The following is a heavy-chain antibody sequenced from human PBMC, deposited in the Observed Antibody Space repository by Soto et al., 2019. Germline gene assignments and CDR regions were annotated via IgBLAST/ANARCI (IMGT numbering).Heavy chain of an antibody. CDR1: GGSISTYY. CDR3: EAWTTGVYVY. D-gene: IGHD3-16*01. CDR2: IYYSGST. Sequence: PSETLSLTCTVSGGSISTYYWSWIRQPPGKGLEWIGSIYYSGSTNYNPSLKGRVTISVDTSKNQFSLKLSSVTAADTAVYYCEAWTTGVYVYWGQGTLVTVSS. V-gene: IGHV4-59*08. J-gene: IGHJ4*02.